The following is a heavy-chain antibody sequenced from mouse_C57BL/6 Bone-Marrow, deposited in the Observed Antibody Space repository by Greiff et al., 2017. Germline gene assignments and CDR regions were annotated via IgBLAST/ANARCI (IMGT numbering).Heavy chain of an antibody. CDR2: INPGSGGT. J-gene: IGHJ2*01. V-gene: IGHV1-54*01. CDR1: GYAFTNYL. D-gene: IGHD1-1*01. Sequence: VQLQQSGAELVRPGTSVKVSCKASGYAFTNYLIEWVKQRPGQGLEWIGVINPGSGGTNYNEKFKGKATLTADTSSSTAYMQLSSLTSEDSAVYYCARSMGYGRALYYFDYWGQGTTLTVSS. CDR3: ARSMGYGRALYYFDY.